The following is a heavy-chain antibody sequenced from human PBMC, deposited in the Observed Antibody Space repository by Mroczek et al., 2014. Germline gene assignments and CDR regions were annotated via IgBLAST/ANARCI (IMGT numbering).Heavy chain of an antibody. V-gene: IGHV1-8*01. CDR1: GYTFTSYD. D-gene: IGHD6-6*01. CDR3: ARARPSSIASLGAF. J-gene: IGHJ4*02. Sequence: GEKPGASVKVSCKASGYTFTSYDINWVRQATGQGLEWMGWMNPNSGNTGYAQKFQGRVTMTRNTSISTAYMELSSLRSEDTAVYYCARARPSSIASLGAFWGQGTLVTVSS. CDR2: MNPNSGNT.